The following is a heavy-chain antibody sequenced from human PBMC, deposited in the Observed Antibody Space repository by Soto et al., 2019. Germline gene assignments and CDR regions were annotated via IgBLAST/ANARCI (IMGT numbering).Heavy chain of an antibody. V-gene: IGHV1-69*13. Sequence: SVKVSCKASGWNFTNYGISWVRQAPGQGLEWMGGIIPLFGTTNYAQKFRGRVTVTADESTSTAYMELNSLRSEDTAIYFCARASGTSWYNWFEPLGQATLVTVSS. D-gene: IGHD1-26*01. J-gene: IGHJ5*02. CDR3: ARASGTSWYNWFEP. CDR1: GWNFTNYG. CDR2: IIPLFGTT.